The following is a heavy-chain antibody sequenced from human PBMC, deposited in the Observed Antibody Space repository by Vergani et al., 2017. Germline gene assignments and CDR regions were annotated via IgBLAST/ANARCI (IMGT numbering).Heavy chain of an antibody. J-gene: IGHJ5*02. CDR3: ARARKFRFGVVWENWFDP. CDR1: GFTFNEYW. V-gene: IGHV3-74*01. CDR2: MNGDGDTI. D-gene: IGHD3-3*01. Sequence: EVELVESGGGLVQPGGSLRLSCAASGFTFNEYWMHWARQVPGKGLVWVSGMNGDGDTISYADSVKGRFTISGDNAKNTLFLQMNSLRAEDTAVYYCARARKFRFGVVWENWFDPWGQGTLVTVSS.